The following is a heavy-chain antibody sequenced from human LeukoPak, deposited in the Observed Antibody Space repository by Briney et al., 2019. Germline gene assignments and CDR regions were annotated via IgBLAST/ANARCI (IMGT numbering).Heavy chain of an antibody. J-gene: IGHJ3*02. D-gene: IGHD3-22*01. V-gene: IGHV3-23*01. Sequence: GGSLKLSCKASGFTFTSYAIRWVRQAPGKGLEWMSSINGKTGDTYYADSLKGRFTITRDNSMTTLYMHMNSLRSDDTAVYFCAKVGTPRRGIIVVVITTFGAFDIWGQGTMVNVSS. CDR2: INGKTGDT. CDR1: GFTFTSYA. CDR3: AKVGTPRRGIIVVVITTFGAFDI.